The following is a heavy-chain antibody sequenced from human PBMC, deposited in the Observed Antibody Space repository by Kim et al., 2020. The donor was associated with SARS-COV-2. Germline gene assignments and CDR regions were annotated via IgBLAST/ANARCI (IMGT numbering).Heavy chain of an antibody. CDR3: AKDVL. CDR2: SHDAKNK. V-gene: IGHV3-30*18. J-gene: IGHJ4*02. Sequence: SHDAKNKHYADFVKGRFTISRDDSKSTLYLQMNNLRPDDSAIYYCAKDVLWGQGTLVTVSS.